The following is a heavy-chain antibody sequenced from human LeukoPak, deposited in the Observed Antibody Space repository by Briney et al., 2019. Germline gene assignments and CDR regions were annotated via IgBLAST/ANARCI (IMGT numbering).Heavy chain of an antibody. Sequence: GGSLRLSCEASGFIFSNYGMHWVRQAPGKGLEWLALIWYDGQTKFYADSVKGRFTISRDNSGNTLFLHMTSLRVEDTALYYCAREWGRIAVAGGPGYWGQGALVTVSS. J-gene: IGHJ4*02. CDR1: GFIFSNYG. CDR2: IWYDGQTK. D-gene: IGHD6-19*01. V-gene: IGHV3-33*01. CDR3: AREWGRIAVAGGPGY.